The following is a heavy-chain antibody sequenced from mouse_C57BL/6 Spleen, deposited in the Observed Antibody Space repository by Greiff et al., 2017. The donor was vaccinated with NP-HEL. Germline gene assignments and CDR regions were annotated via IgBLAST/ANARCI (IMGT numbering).Heavy chain of an antibody. CDR2: IDPENGDT. CDR1: GFNIKDDY. CDR3: TTRLTPRVYFDY. D-gene: IGHD2-2*01. J-gene: IGHJ2*01. V-gene: IGHV14-4*01. Sequence: EVQLQQSGAELVRPGASVKLSCTASGFNIKDDYMHWVKQRPEQGLEWIGWIDPENGDTEYASKFQGKATITADTSSNTAYLQLSSLTSEDTAVYYCTTRLTPRVYFDYWGQGTTLTVSS.